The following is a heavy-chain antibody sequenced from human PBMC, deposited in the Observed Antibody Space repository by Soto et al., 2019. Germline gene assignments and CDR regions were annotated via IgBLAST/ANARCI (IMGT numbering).Heavy chain of an antibody. CDR3: GRKSSSGSTGYDYFAY. D-gene: IGHD3-22*01. CDR2: INNSGRYM. CDR1: GFSFSSSA. V-gene: IGHV3-21*06. Sequence: EVQLVESGGGLVEPGGSLRLSCATSGFSFSSSAMTWVRQAPGKGLEYVSSINNSGRYMYYAGSLRGRFTVSRDNAKNSLYLRMSSLRAEDTAVYYCGRKSSSGSTGYDYFAYWGQGTLVTVSS. J-gene: IGHJ4*02.